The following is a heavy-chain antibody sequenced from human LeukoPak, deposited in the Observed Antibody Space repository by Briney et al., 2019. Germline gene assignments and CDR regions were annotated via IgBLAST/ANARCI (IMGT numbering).Heavy chain of an antibody. J-gene: IGHJ4*02. D-gene: IGHD5-18*01. V-gene: IGHV3-21*01. CDR3: ARDSSGSYGYSH. Sequence: PGASLRLSWAACGFTFSSYSMNWVRQAPGKGLEWVSSISSSSSYIYYPDLVKGRFTISRDNAKTSLYLQMNSLRADDTAVYYCARDSSGSYGYSHWGQGTLVTVSS. CDR2: ISSSSSYI. CDR1: GFTFSSYS.